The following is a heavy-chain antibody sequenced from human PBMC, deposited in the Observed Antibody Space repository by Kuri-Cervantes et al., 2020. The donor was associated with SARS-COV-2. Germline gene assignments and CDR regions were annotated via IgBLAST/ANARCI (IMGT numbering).Heavy chain of an antibody. CDR2: INYSGTT. D-gene: IGHD3-10*01. V-gene: IGHV4-34*01. Sequence: GSLRLSCGVYGGSGSNYHWNWVRQLPGKGLEWIGEINYSGTTNYNPSLKSRVTISVDTSKNQCSLNLTSVTAADTAVYYCARLRRHNNSWFATGYYLDVGGKGTTVTVSS. CDR1: GGSGSNYH. CDR3: ARLRRHNNSWFATGYYLDV. J-gene: IGHJ6*03.